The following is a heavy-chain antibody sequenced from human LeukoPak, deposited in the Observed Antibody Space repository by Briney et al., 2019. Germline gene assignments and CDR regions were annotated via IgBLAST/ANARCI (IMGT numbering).Heavy chain of an antibody. Sequence: GASVKVSCKASGYTFTGYYMHWVRQAPGQGLEWMGWINPNSGGTNYAQKFQGWVTMTRDTSINTAYMELSRLRSDDTAVYYCAREDSNPKYYYYYGMDVWGQGTTVTVSS. CDR1: GYTFTGYY. J-gene: IGHJ6*02. V-gene: IGHV1-2*04. CDR3: AREDSNPKYYYYYGMDV. CDR2: INPNSGGT. D-gene: IGHD4-11*01.